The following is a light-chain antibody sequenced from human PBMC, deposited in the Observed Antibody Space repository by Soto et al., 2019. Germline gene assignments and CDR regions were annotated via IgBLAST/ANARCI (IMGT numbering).Light chain of an antibody. CDR2: GAS. Sequence: DIQMTQSPSSLSASVGARVSITCQASQDIRTSLSWFQQKPGRAPKLLIYGASNLETGVPSRFRGSGSVTYFIFTITLRQHEDIATYYCKHNGNLPPFSFGLGTKVDIK. J-gene: IGKJ3*01. CDR3: KHNGNLPPFS. V-gene: IGKV1-33*01. CDR1: QDIRTS.